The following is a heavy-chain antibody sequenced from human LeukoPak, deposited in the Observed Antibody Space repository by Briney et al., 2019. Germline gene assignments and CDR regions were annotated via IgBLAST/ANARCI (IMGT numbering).Heavy chain of an antibody. CDR1: GFTFSSSA. D-gene: IGHD2-2*01. J-gene: IGHJ6*02. CDR3: ARPPVVPAAMLGFCYYCGMDI. CDR2: FSSDGSST. V-gene: IGHV3-64*04. Sequence: HPRGSPSLSCSASGFTFSSSAMYWVRQAPGKGLEYVSAFSSDGSSTFYADSVKGRFTISRDNAKNSLYLQMNSLRAEDTAVYYCARPPVVPAAMLGFCYYCGMDISGHETKLSVSS.